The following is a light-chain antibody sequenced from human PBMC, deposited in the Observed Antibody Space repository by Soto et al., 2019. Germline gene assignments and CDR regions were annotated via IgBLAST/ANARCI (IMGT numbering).Light chain of an antibody. CDR2: ETS. J-gene: IGKJ1*01. CDR3: QQYGTTSWT. V-gene: IGKV3-20*01. CDR1: QSVSSY. Sequence: EIVMTPSPRTLSLSPVERATLSCRASQSVSSYLAWYQQKPGQAPRLLIYETSTRATGIPARFSGSGSGTDFTLTISRLEPEDFAVYYCQQYGTTSWTFGQGTKVDIK.